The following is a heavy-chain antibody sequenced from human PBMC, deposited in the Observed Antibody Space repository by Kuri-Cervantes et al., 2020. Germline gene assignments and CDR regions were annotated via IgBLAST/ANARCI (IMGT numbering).Heavy chain of an antibody. CDR2: IYYSGST. J-gene: IGHJ6*03. V-gene: IGHV4-39*07. CDR1: GGSISSSSYY. D-gene: IGHD3-22*01. CDR3: ARDDDTDYYYYYMDV. Sequence: SETLSLTCTVSGGSISSSSYYWGWIRQPPGKGLEWIGSIYYSGSTCYNPSLKSRVTISVDTSKNQFSLKLSSVTAADTAVYYCARDDDTDYYYYYMDVWGKGTTVTDSS.